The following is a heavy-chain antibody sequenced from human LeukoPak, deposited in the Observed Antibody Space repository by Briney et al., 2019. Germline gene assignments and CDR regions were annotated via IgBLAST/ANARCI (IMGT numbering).Heavy chain of an antibody. CDR3: AKDDSGSYYAPGDY. Sequence: GRSLRLSCAASGFTFSSYGMHWVRQAPGKGLEWVAVISYDGSNKYYADSVKGRFTISRDNSKNTLYLQMNSLRAEDTAVYYCAKDDSGSYYAPGDYWGQGTLVTVSP. CDR2: ISYDGSNK. J-gene: IGHJ4*02. CDR1: GFTFSSYG. D-gene: IGHD1-26*01. V-gene: IGHV3-30*18.